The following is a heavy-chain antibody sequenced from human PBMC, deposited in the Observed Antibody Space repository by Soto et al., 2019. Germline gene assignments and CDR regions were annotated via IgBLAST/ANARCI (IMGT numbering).Heavy chain of an antibody. CDR3: GRCTSTSCHLGSDY. V-gene: IGHV3-30-3*01. J-gene: IGHJ4*02. D-gene: IGHD2-2*01. CDR2: ISYDGDNT. CDR1: GFTFSSYA. Sequence: SGGGVVQPGRSLRLSCAASGFTFSSYAMNWVRQAPGKGLEWVALISYDGDNTYYADSVKGRFTISRDNFRNTLYLEMNSLRAADTAVYYCGRCTSTSCHLGSDYWGQGTLVTVSS.